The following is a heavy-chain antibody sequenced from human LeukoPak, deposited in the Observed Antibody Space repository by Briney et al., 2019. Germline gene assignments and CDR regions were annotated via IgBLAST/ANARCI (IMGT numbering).Heavy chain of an antibody. Sequence: SETLSLTCTVSGASIYTSSSYWGWIRQPPGKGLEWIASVYYTGSTYYSPSLKSRATISVDTSKNQFSLELNSVTAADTAVYYCTTSRTNDCSSTSCYTDYWGQGTLVTVSS. CDR1: GASIYTSSSY. CDR3: TTSRTNDCSSTSCYTDY. D-gene: IGHD2-2*02. J-gene: IGHJ4*02. CDR2: VYYTGST. V-gene: IGHV4-39*01.